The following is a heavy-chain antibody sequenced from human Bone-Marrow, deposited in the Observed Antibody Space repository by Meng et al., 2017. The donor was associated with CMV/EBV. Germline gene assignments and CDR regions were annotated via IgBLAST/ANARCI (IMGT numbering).Heavy chain of an antibody. CDR2: INPNSGGT. CDR3: AMVQQWQRDLIPNWFDP. CDR1: GYTFTGYY. Sequence: ASVKVSCKASGYTFTGYYMHWVRQAPGQGLEWMGWINPNSGGTNYAQKFQGRVTMTRDTSISTAYMELSRLRSDDTAVYYCAMVQQWQRDLIPNWFDPWGQGTLVTVSS. V-gene: IGHV1-2*02. D-gene: IGHD6-19*01. J-gene: IGHJ5*02.